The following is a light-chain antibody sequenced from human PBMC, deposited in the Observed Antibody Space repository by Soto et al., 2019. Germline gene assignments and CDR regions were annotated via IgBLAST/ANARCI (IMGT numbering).Light chain of an antibody. CDR2: GAS. CDR1: QSVGRIN. CDR3: QQSYSTPLT. Sequence: EIVMTQSPATLSVSPVERATLSCRASQSVGRINVAWYQQKPGQAPRLLIYGASTRATGIPSRFSGSGSGTDFTLTISSLQPEDFATYYCQQSYSTPLTFGGGTKVDI. J-gene: IGKJ4*01. V-gene: IGKV3-15*01.